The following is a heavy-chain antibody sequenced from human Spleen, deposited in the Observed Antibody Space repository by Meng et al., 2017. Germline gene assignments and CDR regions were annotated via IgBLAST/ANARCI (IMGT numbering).Heavy chain of an antibody. J-gene: IGHJ4*02. CDR2: INTNTGNP. CDR3: VRGYNHGSGSYYLLDY. D-gene: IGHD3-10*01. V-gene: IGHV7-4-1*02. CDR1: GYTFTIYT. Sequence: QVQLVQSGSELKEPGASVKVSCKASGYTFTIYTMNLVRQAPGQGLEWMGWINTNTGNPTYAQGFTGRFVFSLDTSVSAAYLQINNLKTEDTAVYYCVRGYNHGSGSYYLLDYWGQGTLVTVSS.